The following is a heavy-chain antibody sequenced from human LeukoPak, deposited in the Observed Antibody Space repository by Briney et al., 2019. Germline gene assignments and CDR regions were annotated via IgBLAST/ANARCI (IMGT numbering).Heavy chain of an antibody. Sequence: PSETLSLTCTVSGGSISSYYWSWIRQPAGKGLEWIGRIYTSGSTNYNPSLKSLVTMSVDTPKNQFSLKLSSVTAADTAVYYCARDGHCSGGSCYSYYYYYYMDVWGKGTTVTVSS. J-gene: IGHJ6*03. CDR1: GGSISSYY. V-gene: IGHV4-4*07. CDR3: ARDGHCSGGSCYSYYYYYYMDV. CDR2: IYTSGST. D-gene: IGHD2-15*01.